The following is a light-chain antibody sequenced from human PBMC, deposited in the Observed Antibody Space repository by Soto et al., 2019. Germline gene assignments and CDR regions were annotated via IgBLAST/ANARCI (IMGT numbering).Light chain of an antibody. V-gene: IGKV1-9*01. CDR2: DAS. J-gene: IGKJ4*01. CDR3: QQLSSYPST. Sequence: IHSTPSPSSLSASVGDRPTLPCRASQDSTEYLAWYQQKPGKAPNLLIYDASTLHSGVPSRFSGSGSGTDFTLTISGLQPEDFATYYCQQLSSYPSTFGGGTKVDIK. CDR1: QDSTEY.